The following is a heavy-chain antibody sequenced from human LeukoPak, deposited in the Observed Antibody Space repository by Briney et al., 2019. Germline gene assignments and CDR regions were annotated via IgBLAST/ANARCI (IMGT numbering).Heavy chain of an antibody. CDR2: IIPILGIA. J-gene: IGHJ4*02. D-gene: IGHD5-12*01. Sequence: SVKVSCKASGGTFSSYAISWVRQAPGQGLEWMGRIIPILGIANYAQKFQGRVTITADKSTSAAYMELSSLRSEDTAVYYCASAPGGRDGYNFYGYWGQGTLVTVSS. CDR1: GGTFSSYA. V-gene: IGHV1-69*04. CDR3: ASAPGGRDGYNFYGY.